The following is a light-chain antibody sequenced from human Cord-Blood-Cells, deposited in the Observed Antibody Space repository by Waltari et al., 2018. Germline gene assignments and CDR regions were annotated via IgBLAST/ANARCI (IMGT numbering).Light chain of an antibody. Sequence: QSALTQPASVSGSPGQSITIYCTGTSSDVGGYNYVSWYQQHPGKAPKLMIYEVSNRPSGVSSRFSGSKSGNTASLTISGLQAEDEADYYCSSYTSSSTLEVFGGGTKLTVL. J-gene: IGLJ2*01. CDR3: SSYTSSSTLEV. CDR1: SSDVGGYNY. V-gene: IGLV2-14*01. CDR2: EVS.